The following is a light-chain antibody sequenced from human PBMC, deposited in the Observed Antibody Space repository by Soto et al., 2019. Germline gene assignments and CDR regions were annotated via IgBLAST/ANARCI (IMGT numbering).Light chain of an antibody. V-gene: IGKV1-33*01. Sequence: DIQMTQSPPSLSASVGDRVTITCQASQDIRKCLNWYQQKPGEAPKVLIYGASNLVTGVPSRFSGSGSATDFIFTISSLQPEDIATYYCQQYDDLPLSFGGGTKVEIK. CDR2: GAS. J-gene: IGKJ4*01. CDR3: QQYDDLPLS. CDR1: QDIRKC.